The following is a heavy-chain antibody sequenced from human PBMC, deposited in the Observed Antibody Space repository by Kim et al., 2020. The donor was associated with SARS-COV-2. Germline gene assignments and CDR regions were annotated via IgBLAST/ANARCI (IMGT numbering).Heavy chain of an antibody. CDR3: AFRREVGSYYYGMDV. Sequence: ESVKGRFTISRDDSRNTLYLQMKSLRADDTAIYYCAFRREVGSYYYGMDVWGPGTTVTVSS. V-gene: IGHV3-23*01. J-gene: IGHJ6*02. D-gene: IGHD3-10*01.